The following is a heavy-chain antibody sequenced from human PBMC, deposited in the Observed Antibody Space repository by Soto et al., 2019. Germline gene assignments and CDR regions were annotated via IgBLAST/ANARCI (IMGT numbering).Heavy chain of an antibody. J-gene: IGHJ4*02. CDR1: GYRFTTYW. CDR2: IYPGDSDT. CDR3: ARRDAFNFDY. Sequence: ESLKISCKGSGYRFTTYWIGWVRQMPGKGLEWMGIIYPGDSDTSYSPSFQGRVTISADTSLNTAYLQLNSLEASDTAMYYCARRDAFNFDYWGQGTLVTVSS. V-gene: IGHV5-51*01. D-gene: IGHD2-2*01.